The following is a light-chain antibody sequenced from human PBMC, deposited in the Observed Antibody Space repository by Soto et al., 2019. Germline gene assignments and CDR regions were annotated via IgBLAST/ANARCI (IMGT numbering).Light chain of an antibody. CDR2: DNN. CDR3: GTWDTSLSAGV. V-gene: IGLV1-51*01. J-gene: IGLJ2*01. CDR1: NSNIGNNY. Sequence: QSALTQPPSVSAAPGQRVTISCSGSNSNIGNNYVSWYQQFPGTAPKLLIYDNNKRPAGTPDRFSGSKSGTSATLGITGLQTGDEAYYYCGTWDTSLSAGVFGGGTKLTVL.